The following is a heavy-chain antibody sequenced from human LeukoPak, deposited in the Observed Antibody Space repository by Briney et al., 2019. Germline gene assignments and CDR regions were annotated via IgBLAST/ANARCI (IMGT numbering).Heavy chain of an antibody. Sequence: PGGSLRLSCAVTGFTFNIYALSWVRQAPGKGLEWVSTISGSGAATYYADSVKGRFTISRDNSKNTLYLQLNSLRAEDTAQYYCAKGDDFGESWGHGTLVTVSS. V-gene: IGHV3-23*01. J-gene: IGHJ5*01. CDR3: AKGDDFGES. CDR1: GFTFNIYA. D-gene: IGHD4-17*01. CDR2: ISGSGAAT.